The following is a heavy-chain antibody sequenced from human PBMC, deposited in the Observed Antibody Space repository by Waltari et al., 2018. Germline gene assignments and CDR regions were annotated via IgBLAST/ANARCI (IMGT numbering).Heavy chain of an antibody. CDR3: ARSGGGTTTFGVAE. D-gene: IGHD3-3*01. CDR2: INPNRGDT. Sequence: QVQLVQSGAEVKKSGASVKVSCKASGYNFTDFFMHWVRQAPGQGLEWSGRINPNRGDTSYAQRFQGRVTMTGDTSITTAYMELTGLRSDDTAIYYCARSGGGTTTFGVAEWGQGSLVTVSS. J-gene: IGHJ4*02. V-gene: IGHV1-2*06. CDR1: GYNFTDFF.